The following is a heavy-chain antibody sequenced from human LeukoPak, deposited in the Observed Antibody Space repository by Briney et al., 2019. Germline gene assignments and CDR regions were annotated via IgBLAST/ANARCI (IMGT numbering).Heavy chain of an antibody. V-gene: IGHV4-39*07. CDR3: ARDPAFVAGTGWFDP. J-gene: IGHJ5*02. CDR1: GGSISGSSYY. D-gene: IGHD6-19*01. CDR2: IHYGGST. Sequence: SETLSLTCTVSGGSISGSSYYWGWIRQPPGKGLEWIGSIHYGGSTYYHPSLKSRVTMSVDTSKNQFSLKLSSVTAADTAVYYCARDPAFVAGTGWFDPWGQGTLVTVSS.